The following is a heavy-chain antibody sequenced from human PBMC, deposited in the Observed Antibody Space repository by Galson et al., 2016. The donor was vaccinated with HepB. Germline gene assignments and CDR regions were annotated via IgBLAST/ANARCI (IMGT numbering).Heavy chain of an antibody. J-gene: IGHJ4*02. D-gene: IGHD3-3*01. CDR3: VKVRREWPVNGY. Sequence: SVKVSCKASGYTFIGFYIHWVRQAPGQGLEWMGWIDPRSGDTKYAQNFQGRVTMSRDTSISTAYMELTRLTADDTAVHYCVKVRREWPVNGYWGQGTLVSVSS. CDR2: IDPRSGDT. V-gene: IGHV1-2*02. CDR1: GYTFIGFY.